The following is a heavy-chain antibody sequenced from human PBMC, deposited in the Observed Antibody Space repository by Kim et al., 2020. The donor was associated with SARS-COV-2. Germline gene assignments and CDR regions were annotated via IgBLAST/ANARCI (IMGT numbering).Heavy chain of an antibody. Sequence: GGSLRLSCAASGFTFSSYGMHWVRQAPGKGLEWVAVISYDGSNKYYADSVKGRFTISRDNSKNTLYLQMNSLRAEDTAVYYCASTLHYGDYSIDYWGQGTLVTVSS. CDR2: ISYDGSNK. J-gene: IGHJ4*02. CDR3: ASTLHYGDYSIDY. V-gene: IGHV3-33*05. CDR1: GFTFSSYG. D-gene: IGHD4-17*01.